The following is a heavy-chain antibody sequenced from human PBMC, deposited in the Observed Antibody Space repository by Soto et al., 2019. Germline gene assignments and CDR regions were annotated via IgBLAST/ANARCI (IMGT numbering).Heavy chain of an antibody. V-gene: IGHV3-23*01. CDR2: ISGSGGST. J-gene: IGHJ3*02. CDR1: GFTFSSYA. CDR3: AKLAPDYDILSAVAFDI. Sequence: LSLTCAASGFTFSSYAMSWVRQAPGKGLEWVSAISGSGGSTYYADSVKGRFTISRDNSKNTLYLQMNSLRAEDTAVYYCAKLAPDYDILSAVAFDIWGQGTMVTVSS. D-gene: IGHD3-9*01.